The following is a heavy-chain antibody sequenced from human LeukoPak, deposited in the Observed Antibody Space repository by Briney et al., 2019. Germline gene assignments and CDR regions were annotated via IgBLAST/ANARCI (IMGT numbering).Heavy chain of an antibody. J-gene: IGHJ4*02. CDR2: INSDGINT. D-gene: IGHD3-10*01. Sequence: GGSLRLSCAASGFTFSNYWMHWVRQAPGKGLVWVSRINSDGINTSYADSVKGRFTISRDNAKNTLNLQMNSLRAEDTAVYYCARGVAYYGSGSYNDWGQGTLVTVSS. CDR3: ARGVAYYGSGSYND. CDR1: GFTFSNYW. V-gene: IGHV3-74*01.